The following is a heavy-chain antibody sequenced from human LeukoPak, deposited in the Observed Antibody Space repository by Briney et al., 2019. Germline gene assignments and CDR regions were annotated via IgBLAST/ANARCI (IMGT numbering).Heavy chain of an antibody. J-gene: IGHJ3*02. CDR2: INPSGGST. D-gene: IGHD4-23*01. CDR3: AREFPGPKVVTDTSAFDI. V-gene: IGHV1-46*01. Sequence: ASVKVSCKASGYTFTSYYLYWVRQAPGQGLEWMGLINPSGGSTRYAQKFQGRVTMTRDTSTSTVYMELSSLRSEDTAVYYCAREFPGPKVVTDTSAFDIWGQGTMVTVSS. CDR1: GYTFTSYY.